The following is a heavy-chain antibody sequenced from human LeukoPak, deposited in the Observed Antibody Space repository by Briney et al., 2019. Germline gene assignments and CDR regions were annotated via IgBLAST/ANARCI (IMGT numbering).Heavy chain of an antibody. CDR3: AEGGTSGDCYSVPHCYYYGMDV. CDR1: GGTFSSYA. Sequence: SVKVSCKASGGTFSSYAISWVRQAPGQGLEWMGGIIPIFGTANYAQKFQGRVTITADESTSTAYMELSSLRSEDTAVYYCAEGGTSGDCYSVPHCYYYGMDVWGQGTTVTVSS. J-gene: IGHJ6*02. V-gene: IGHV1-69*13. CDR2: IIPIFGTA. D-gene: IGHD2-21*02.